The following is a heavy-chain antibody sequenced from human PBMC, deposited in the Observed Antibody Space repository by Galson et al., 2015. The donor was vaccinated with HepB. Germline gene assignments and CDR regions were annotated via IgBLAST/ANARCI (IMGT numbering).Heavy chain of an antibody. J-gene: IGHJ4*02. CDR2: ISYDGSNK. CDR3: ARDGQTYYFDY. Sequence: SLRLSCAASGFTFSSYAMHWVRQAPGKGLEWVAVISYDGSNKYYADSVKGRFTISRDNSKNTLYPQMNSLRAEDTAVYYCARDGQTYYFDYWGQGTLVTVSS. V-gene: IGHV3-30-3*01. CDR1: GFTFSSYA.